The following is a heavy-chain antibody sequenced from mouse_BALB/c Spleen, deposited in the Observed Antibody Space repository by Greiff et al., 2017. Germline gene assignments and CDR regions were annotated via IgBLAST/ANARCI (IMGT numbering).Heavy chain of an antibody. J-gene: IGHJ2*01. D-gene: IGHD2-13*01. CDR3: ARTSYGDYGVFDY. CDR2: ISSGSSTI. Sequence: EVQGVESGGGLVQPGGSRKLSCAASGFTFSSFGMHWVRQAPEKGLVWVAYISSGSSTIYYADTVKGRFTISRDNPKNTLFLQMTSLRSEDTAMYYCARTSYGDYGVFDYWGQGTTLTVSS. CDR1: GFTFSSFG. V-gene: IGHV5-17*02.